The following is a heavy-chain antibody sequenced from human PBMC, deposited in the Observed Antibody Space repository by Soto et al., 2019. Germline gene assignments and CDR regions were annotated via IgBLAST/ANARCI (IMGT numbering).Heavy chain of an antibody. V-gene: IGHV3-30*18. J-gene: IGHJ4*02. CDR1: GFTFNIYG. D-gene: IGHD2-15*01. Sequence: GGSLRLSCAASGFTFNIYGMHWVRQAPDKGLEWVALISYDGSNQYYADSVKGRFTISRDNSKNTLFLQMNSLRADDTAVYYCAKDQAAGQGSFDSWGQGTLVTVSS. CDR3: AKDQAAGQGSFDS. CDR2: ISYDGSNQ.